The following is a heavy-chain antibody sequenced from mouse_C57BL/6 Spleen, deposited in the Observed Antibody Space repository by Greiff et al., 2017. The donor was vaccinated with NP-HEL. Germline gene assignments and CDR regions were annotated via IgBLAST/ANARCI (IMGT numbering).Heavy chain of an antibody. Sequence: VQLQQSGAELVKPGASVKLSCKASGYTFTSYWMQWVKQRPGQGLEWIGEIDPSDSYTNYNQKFKGKATLTVDTSSSTAYMQLSSLTSEDSAVYGCASAKVTTVPYAMDCWGQGTSVTVSS. CDR1: GYTFTSYW. V-gene: IGHV1-50*01. D-gene: IGHD1-1*01. CDR2: IDPSDSYT. J-gene: IGHJ4*01. CDR3: ASAKVTTVPYAMDC.